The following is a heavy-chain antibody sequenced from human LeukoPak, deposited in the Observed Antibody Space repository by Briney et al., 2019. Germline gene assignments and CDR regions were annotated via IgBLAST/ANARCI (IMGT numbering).Heavy chain of an antibody. V-gene: IGHV3-66*01. CDR2: IYSGGST. D-gene: IGHD1-26*01. J-gene: IGHJ2*01. CDR3: ARGGGELSWYFDL. CDR1: GFTFSDHY. Sequence: GGSLRLSCAASGFTFSDHYMSWVRQAPGKGLEWVSVIYSGGSTYYADSVKGRFTISRDNSKNTLYLQMNSLRAEDTAVYYCARGGGELSWYFDLWGRGTLVTVSS.